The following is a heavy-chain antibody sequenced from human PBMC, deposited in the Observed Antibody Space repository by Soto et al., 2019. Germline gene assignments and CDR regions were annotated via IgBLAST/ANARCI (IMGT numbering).Heavy chain of an antibody. D-gene: IGHD3-10*01. V-gene: IGHV1-3*01. CDR1: GYTSTRYT. CDR2: INPENGNT. CDR3: ARSPPSSYYGVSGTFED. Sequence: GASVKVSCKASGYTSTRYTMTWVRQAPGQRLEWMGWINPENGNTKSSQKFQVRVLITRDTSASTAYMDLSSLRPEDTAVYYCARSPPSSYYGVSGTFEDWGQGTLVTVSS. J-gene: IGHJ4*02.